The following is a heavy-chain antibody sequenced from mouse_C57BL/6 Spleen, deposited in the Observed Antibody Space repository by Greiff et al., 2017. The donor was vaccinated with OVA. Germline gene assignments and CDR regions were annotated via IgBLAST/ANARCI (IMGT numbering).Heavy chain of an antibody. CDR2: ISSGSSTI. J-gene: IGHJ2*01. D-gene: IGHD1-1*01. CDR1: GFTFSDYG. Sequence: EVKLVESGGGLVKPGGSLKLSCAASGFTFSDYGMHWVRQAPEKGLEWVAYISSGSSTIYYADTVKGRFTISRDNAKNTLFLQMTSLRSEDTAMYYCARGRITTVVVPFDYWGQGTTLTVSS. V-gene: IGHV5-17*01. CDR3: ARGRITTVVVPFDY.